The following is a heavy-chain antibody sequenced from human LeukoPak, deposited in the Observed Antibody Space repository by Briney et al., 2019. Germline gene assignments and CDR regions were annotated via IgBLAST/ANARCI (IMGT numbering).Heavy chain of an antibody. V-gene: IGHV1-8*01. Sequence: ASVRVSCKASGYTFSSHDINWVRQATGQGLEWMGWMNPNSGNTGYAQKFQGRVIMTRDTSINTAYLEFYSLRSEDTAVYYCARGYSPTLRTTGNDYWGQGTLVTVSS. CDR2: MNPNSGNT. CDR1: GYTFSSHD. D-gene: IGHD1-1*01. CDR3: ARGYSPTLRTTGNDY. J-gene: IGHJ4*02.